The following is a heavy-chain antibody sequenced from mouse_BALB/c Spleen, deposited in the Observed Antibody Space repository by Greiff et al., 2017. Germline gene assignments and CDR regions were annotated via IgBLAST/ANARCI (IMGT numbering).Heavy chain of an antibody. CDR3: AKGSENARYFEV. CDR1: GFTFSDYS. CDR2: ISYGGSYT. Sequence: EVPLQESGGGLVKPGGSLKLSCAASGFTFSDYSMYWVRQTPEKRLEWVATISYGGSYTYYPDSVKGRFTISRDNAKNNLYLQMSSLKSEDTAMYYCAKGSENARYFEVWGAGTTGTVSA. V-gene: IGHV5-4*02. J-gene: IGHJ1*01.